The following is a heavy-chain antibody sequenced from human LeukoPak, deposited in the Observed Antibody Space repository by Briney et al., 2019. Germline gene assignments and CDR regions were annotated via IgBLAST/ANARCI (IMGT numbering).Heavy chain of an antibody. CDR3: ARGQSMVRGVIIMGNDY. CDR2: INPNSGGT. Sequence: ASVKVSCKASGYTFTGYYMHWVRQAPGQGLEWMGWINPNSGGTNYAQKFQGWVTMTRDMSISTAYMELSRLRSDDTAVYYCARGQSMVRGVIIMGNDYWGQGTLVTVSS. J-gene: IGHJ4*02. D-gene: IGHD3-10*01. CDR1: GYTFTGYY. V-gene: IGHV1-2*04.